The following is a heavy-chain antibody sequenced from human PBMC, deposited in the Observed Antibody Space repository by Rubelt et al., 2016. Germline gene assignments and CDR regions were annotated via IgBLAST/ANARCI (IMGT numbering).Heavy chain of an antibody. CDR3: ARDYHYVYGVDV. Sequence: QVQLQESGPGLVEPSETLSLTCSVSGASVSSGTFYWSWIRQPPGKGLEWIGYIFFNGRTNYNPSLKSRVTISLDTSKNHFSLKLSSVAAADTAVYYCARDYHYVYGVDVWGQGTTVTVSS. CDR1: GASVSSGTFY. J-gene: IGHJ6*02. CDR2: IFFNGRT. V-gene: IGHV4-61*01.